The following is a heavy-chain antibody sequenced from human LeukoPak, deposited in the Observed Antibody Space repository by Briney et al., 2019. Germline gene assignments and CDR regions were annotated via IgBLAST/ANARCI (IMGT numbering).Heavy chain of an antibody. CDR2: MLDTVTT. J-gene: IGHJ4*02. CDR3: ATIKRGSIFGYFDF. V-gene: IGHV4-59*11. CDR1: GASMNTHY. Sequence: PSGTLSLTCAVSGASMNTHYWSWIRQPPGKGLEWIGYMLDTVTTKDNPSLKSRFTLSADTSKNQFSLRLTSVTAADTAVYYCATIKRGSIFGYFDFWGQGIPVTVSS. D-gene: IGHD3-3*02.